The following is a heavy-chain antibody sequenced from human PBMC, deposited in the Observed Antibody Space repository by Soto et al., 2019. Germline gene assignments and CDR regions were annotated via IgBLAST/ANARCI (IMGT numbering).Heavy chain of an antibody. V-gene: IGHV4-59*01. Sequence: SETLSLTCTVSGGSISGYYWSWIRQPPGKGLEWIGNVYYSGGAKYNPSVKRRVSISVDTSKNQSTLNHSTATAADTTVYYCTRDGDGRMATNPYYYYGMDVWGSGITVTVSS. D-gene: IGHD2-21*02. J-gene: IGHJ6*04. CDR1: GGSISGYY. CDR3: TRDGDGRMATNPYYYYGMDV. CDR2: VYYSGGA.